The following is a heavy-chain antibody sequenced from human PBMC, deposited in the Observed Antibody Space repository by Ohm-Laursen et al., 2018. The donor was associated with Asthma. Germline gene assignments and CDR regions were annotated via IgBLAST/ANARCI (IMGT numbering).Heavy chain of an antibody. CDR1: GGSIRSYY. CDR3: VREDFDWPPGYCDY. V-gene: IGHV4-59*12. CDR2: IYYSGST. D-gene: IGHD3-9*01. Sequence: GTLSLTCSVSGGSIRSYYWSWIRQPPGKGLEWIGYIYYSGSTYYNPSLKSRVTISIDTSKNQFSLKLSSVTAADTAVYYCVREDFDWPPGYCDYWGQGTLVTVSS. J-gene: IGHJ4*02.